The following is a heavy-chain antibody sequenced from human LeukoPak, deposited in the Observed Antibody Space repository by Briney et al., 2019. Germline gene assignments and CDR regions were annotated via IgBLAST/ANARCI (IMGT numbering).Heavy chain of an antibody. Sequence: GESLKISCKGSGYSFTSYGIAWVRQMPGKGLEWMGIICPGDSDTRYSPSFQGQVTISADKSISTAYLQWSSLKTSDTAMYYCARRSGWYDAFDIWGQGTMVTVSS. CDR1: GYSFTSYG. CDR2: ICPGDSDT. CDR3: ARRSGWYDAFDI. V-gene: IGHV5-51*01. D-gene: IGHD6-19*01. J-gene: IGHJ3*02.